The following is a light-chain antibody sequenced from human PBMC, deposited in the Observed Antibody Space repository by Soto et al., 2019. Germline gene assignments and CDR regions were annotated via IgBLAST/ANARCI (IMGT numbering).Light chain of an antibody. Sequence: ALTQPASVSGSPGQSITISCTGTSSDVGGYNYVSWYQQHPGKAPKLMIYEVSNRPSGVSNRFSGSKSGNTASLTISGLQAEDEADYYCSSYTTSSTLDVFGTGTKVTVL. CDR3: SSYTTSSTLDV. CDR1: SSDVGGYNY. J-gene: IGLJ1*01. V-gene: IGLV2-14*01. CDR2: EVS.